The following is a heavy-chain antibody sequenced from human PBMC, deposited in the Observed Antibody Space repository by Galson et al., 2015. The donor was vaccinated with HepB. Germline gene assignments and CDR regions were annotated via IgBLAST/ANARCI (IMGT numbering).Heavy chain of an antibody. CDR3: AKETRPGPKYYDFWSGYSYGMDV. D-gene: IGHD3-3*01. V-gene: IGHV3-23*01. J-gene: IGHJ6*02. Sequence: SLRLSCAASGFTFSSYAMSWVRQAPGKGLEWVSAISGSGGSTYYADSVKGRFTISRDNSKNTLYLQMNSLRAEDTAVYYCAKETRPGPKYYDFWSGYSYGMDVWGQGTTVTVSS. CDR1: GFTFSSYA. CDR2: ISGSGGST.